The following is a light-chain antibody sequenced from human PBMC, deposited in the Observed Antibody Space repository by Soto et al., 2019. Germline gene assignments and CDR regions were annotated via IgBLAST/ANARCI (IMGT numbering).Light chain of an antibody. CDR3: QRYGSSPLT. V-gene: IGKV3-20*01. Sequence: VMTQSPANLSVSPGESVALSRRASQSVSTNYLAWYQQKTGQAPRILIYGESNRATGIPDRFSGSGSGTDLNLTISRLDPEDFAVYYCQRYGSSPLTFGGGTKVDIK. J-gene: IGKJ4*01. CDR1: QSVSTNY. CDR2: GES.